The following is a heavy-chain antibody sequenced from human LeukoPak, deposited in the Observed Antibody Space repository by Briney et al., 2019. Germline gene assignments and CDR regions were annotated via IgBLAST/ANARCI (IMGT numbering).Heavy chain of an antibody. V-gene: IGHV4-59*01. CDR3: ATDYGGNSGVGDFDY. CDR2: IYYSGST. J-gene: IGHJ4*02. Sequence: SETLSLTCTVSGGSISSYYWSWIRQPPGKGLEWIGYIYYSGSTNYNPSLKSRVTISVDTSKNQFSLKLSSVTAEDTAVYYCATDYGGNSGVGDFDYWGQGTLVTVSS. D-gene: IGHD4-23*01. CDR1: GGSISSYY.